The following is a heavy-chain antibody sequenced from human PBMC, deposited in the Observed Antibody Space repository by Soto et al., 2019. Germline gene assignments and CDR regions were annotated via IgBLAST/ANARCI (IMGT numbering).Heavy chain of an antibody. CDR3: AVNDYLDY. Sequence: GGSLGLSCAASGFTFSNAWMIWVRQAPGKGLEWVGRIKRKSDGGTTDYAAPVKGRFTISRDDSANTLYLQMNSLKIEDTAVYFCAVNDYLDYWGQGALVTVSS. CDR1: GFTFSNAW. V-gene: IGHV3-15*01. CDR2: IKRKSDGGTT. J-gene: IGHJ4*02.